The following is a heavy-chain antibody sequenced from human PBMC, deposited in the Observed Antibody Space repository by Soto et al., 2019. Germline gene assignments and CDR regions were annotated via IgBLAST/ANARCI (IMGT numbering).Heavy chain of an antibody. Sequence: EVQLVESGGGLVKPGGSLRLSCAASGFTFSSYSMNWVRQAPGKGLEWVSSISSSSSYIYYADSVKGRFTISRDNAKNSLYLQMNSLRAEDTAVYYCARDGSSWTKPADDAFDIWGQGTMVTVSS. CDR3: ARDGSSWTKPADDAFDI. D-gene: IGHD6-13*01. CDR1: GFTFSSYS. V-gene: IGHV3-21*01. CDR2: ISSSSSYI. J-gene: IGHJ3*02.